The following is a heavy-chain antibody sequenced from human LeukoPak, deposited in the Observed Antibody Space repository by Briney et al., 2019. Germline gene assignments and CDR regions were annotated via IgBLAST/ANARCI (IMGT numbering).Heavy chain of an antibody. CDR1: GFTVSSNY. D-gene: IGHD3-10*01. CDR2: IYSGGST. Sequence: GGSLRLSCAASGFTVSSNYMSWVRQAPGKGLEWVSIIYSGGSTFYADSVKGRFTISRDNSKNTLYLQMNSLRAEDTAVYYCAREVMTTQLLWFGIDAFDIWGQGTMVTVSS. J-gene: IGHJ3*02. V-gene: IGHV3-53*01. CDR3: AREVMTTQLLWFGIDAFDI.